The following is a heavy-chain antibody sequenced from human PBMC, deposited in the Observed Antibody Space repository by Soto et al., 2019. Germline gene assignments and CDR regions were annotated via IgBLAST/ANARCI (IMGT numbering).Heavy chain of an antibody. D-gene: IGHD3-10*01. CDR2: IYYSGST. J-gene: IGHJ6*02. CDR3: ARHRGVLLWFGSYGIDV. CDR1: GGSISSSSYY. Sequence: SETLSLTCIVSGGSISSSSYYWGWIRQPPGKGLEWIGSIYYSGSTYYNPSLKSRVTISVDTSKNQFSLKLSSVTAADTAVYYCARHRGVLLWFGSYGIDVWGQGTTVTVYS. V-gene: IGHV4-39*01.